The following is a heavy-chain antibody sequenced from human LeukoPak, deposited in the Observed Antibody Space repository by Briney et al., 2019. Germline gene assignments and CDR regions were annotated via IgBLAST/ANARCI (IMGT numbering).Heavy chain of an antibody. CDR2: IRYDGSNK. CDR1: GFTFSSYG. Sequence: PGGSLRLSCAASGFTFSSYGMHWVRQAPGKGLEWVAFIRYDGSNKYYADSVKGRFTISRDNSKNTLYLQMNSLRAEDTAVYYCARGYNSGWFSSSYYFDYWGQGTLVTVSS. CDR3: ARGYNSGWFSSSYYFDY. J-gene: IGHJ4*02. V-gene: IGHV3-30*02. D-gene: IGHD6-19*01.